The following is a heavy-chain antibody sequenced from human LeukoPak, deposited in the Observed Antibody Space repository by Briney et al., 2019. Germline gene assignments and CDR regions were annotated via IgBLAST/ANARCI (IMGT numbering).Heavy chain of an antibody. CDR2: ISGGDSYI. D-gene: IGHD4-17*01. J-gene: IGHJ3*01. CDR3: ARGLGDYDAFDV. V-gene: IGHV3-21*01. Sequence: GGSLRLSCSVSGFTFSSYSMNWVRQAPGKGLQWVSSISGGDSYIFYADSVEGRFSVSRDNAKNSVFLQMNSLRAEDTAVYYCARGLGDYDAFDVWGQGTTVTVSS. CDR1: GFTFSSYS.